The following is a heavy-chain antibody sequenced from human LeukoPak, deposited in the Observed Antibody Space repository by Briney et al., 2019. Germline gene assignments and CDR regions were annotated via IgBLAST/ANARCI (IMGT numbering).Heavy chain of an antibody. Sequence: GGSLRLSCAASGFTFSSYEMNWVRQAPGKGLEWVSYISSSGTTIYYADSVKGRFTISRDNSKDSLYLQMNSLRTEDTALYYCAKDNHDRSFAFDIWGQGTMVTVSS. CDR1: GFTFSSYE. CDR2: ISSSGTTI. V-gene: IGHV3-48*03. CDR3: AKDNHDRSFAFDI. J-gene: IGHJ3*02. D-gene: IGHD3-22*01.